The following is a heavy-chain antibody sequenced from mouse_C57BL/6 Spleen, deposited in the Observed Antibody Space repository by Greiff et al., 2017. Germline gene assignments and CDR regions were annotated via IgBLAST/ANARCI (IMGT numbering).Heavy chain of an antibody. CDR3: ARDRDGTWFAY. CDR2: ISYDGSN. Sequence: VQLQQSGPGLVKPSQSLSLTCSVTGYSITSGYYWNWIRQFPGNKLEWMGYISYDGSNNYNPSLKNRISITRDTSKNQFFLKLNSVTTEDTATYYCARDRDGTWFAYWGQGTLVTVSA. CDR1: GYSITSGYY. D-gene: IGHD2-1*01. J-gene: IGHJ3*01. V-gene: IGHV3-6*01.